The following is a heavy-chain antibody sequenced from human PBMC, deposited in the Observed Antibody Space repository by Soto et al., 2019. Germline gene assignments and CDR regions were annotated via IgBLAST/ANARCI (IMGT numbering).Heavy chain of an antibody. CDR2: IYHSGST. D-gene: IGHD6-13*01. Sequence: PSETLSLTCAVYGSSISSDGYSWSWIRQPPGKGLEWIGYIYHSGSTCYNPSLKSRVTISVDRSKNQFSLKLSSVTAADTAVYYCASSHAGAHITAAVHWGQGTLVTVS. CDR1: GSSISSDGYS. J-gene: IGHJ4*02. CDR3: ASSHAGAHITAAVH. V-gene: IGHV4-30-2*01.